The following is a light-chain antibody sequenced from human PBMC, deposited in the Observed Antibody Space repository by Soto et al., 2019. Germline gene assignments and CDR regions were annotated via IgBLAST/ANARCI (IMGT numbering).Light chain of an antibody. CDR2: AAS. V-gene: IGKV3-20*01. CDR3: QQYDTSPPT. J-gene: IGKJ4*01. CDR1: QSVSSN. Sequence: EIVMTHSPATLSVSPGERPTLSWRASQSVSSNLAWYQQKPGQAPRLLIYAASSRATGIPDRFSGSGSGTDFTLTISRLEPEDFAVYYCQQYDTSPPTSGGGTKVDIK.